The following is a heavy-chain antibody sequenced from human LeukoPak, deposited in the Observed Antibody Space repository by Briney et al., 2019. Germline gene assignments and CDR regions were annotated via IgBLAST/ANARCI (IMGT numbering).Heavy chain of an antibody. V-gene: IGHV1-18*01. CDR2: ISAYNGNT. Sequence: ASVKVSCKASGYTFTSYGISWVRQAPGQGLEWMGWISAYNGNTNYAQKLQGRVTMTTDTSTSTAYMELRSLRSDDTAVYYCARAYRTYYYDSSGYLTAGYWGQGTLVTVSS. CDR1: GYTFTSYG. CDR3: ARAYRTYYYDSSGYLTAGY. J-gene: IGHJ4*02. D-gene: IGHD3-22*01.